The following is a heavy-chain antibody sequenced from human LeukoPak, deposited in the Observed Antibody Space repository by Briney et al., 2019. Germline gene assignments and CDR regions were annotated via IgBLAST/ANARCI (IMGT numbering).Heavy chain of an antibody. CDR3: AKDWLPGDNGHAFDI. CDR2: ISGSGDST. Sequence: PGGSLRLSCAASGFTFSSYAMSWVRQAPGKGLEWVSAISGSGDSTYYADSVKGRFTISRDNSKNTLYLQMNSLRAEDTAVYYCAKDWLPGDNGHAFDIWGQGTMVTVSS. CDR1: GFTFSSYA. J-gene: IGHJ3*02. V-gene: IGHV3-23*01. D-gene: IGHD4/OR15-4a*01.